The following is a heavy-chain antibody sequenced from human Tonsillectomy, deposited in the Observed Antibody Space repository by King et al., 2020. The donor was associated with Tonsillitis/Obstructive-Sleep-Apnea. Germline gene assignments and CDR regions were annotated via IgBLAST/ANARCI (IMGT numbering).Heavy chain of an antibody. J-gene: IGHJ4*02. V-gene: IGHV2-5*02. CDR3: AHXXXXXXXXXXXXXSIXXDY. CDR1: GFSXSTSGVG. Sequence: TLKESXXTLVKPTQTLTLTCTFSGFSXSTSGVGXGWIRQPPGKALEWLALIYWDDDKRYSPSLKSRLTITKDTSKNQVVLTMTNMDPVDTATYYCAHXXXXXXXXXXXXXSIXXDYXXXGTXVTXXX. CDR2: IYWDDDK.